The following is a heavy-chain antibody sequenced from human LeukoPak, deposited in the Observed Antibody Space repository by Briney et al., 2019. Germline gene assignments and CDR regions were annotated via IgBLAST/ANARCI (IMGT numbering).Heavy chain of an antibody. Sequence: ASVTVSFKASGYTFTSYAMHWVRQAPGQRVERMGWINAGSGNTKYSQKFQGRVTITRDTSASTAYMELSSLRSEDTAVYYCARDTYYYGSGSYSAYYYYGMDVWGKGTTVTVSS. CDR1: GYTFTSYA. CDR3: ARDTYYYGSGSYSAYYYYGMDV. CDR2: INAGSGNT. J-gene: IGHJ6*04. V-gene: IGHV1-3*01. D-gene: IGHD3-10*01.